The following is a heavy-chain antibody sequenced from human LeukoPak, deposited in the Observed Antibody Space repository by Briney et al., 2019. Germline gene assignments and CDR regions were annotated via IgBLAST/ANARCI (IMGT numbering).Heavy chain of an antibody. CDR3: ARDKSVATAPRHPFDY. J-gene: IGHJ4*02. CDR2: ISGYNYKT. D-gene: IGHD5-12*01. Sequence: GLEWLGWISGYNYKTNYAQMFRGRVTMTIDTSTITAYMELRSLTSDDTAVYYCARDKSVATAPRHPFDYWGQGTLITVSS. V-gene: IGHV1-18*01.